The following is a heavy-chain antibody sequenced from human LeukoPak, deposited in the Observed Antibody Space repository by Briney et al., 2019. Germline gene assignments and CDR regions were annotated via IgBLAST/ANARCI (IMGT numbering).Heavy chain of an antibody. D-gene: IGHD2-2*01. CDR2: IIPIFGTA. J-gene: IGHJ2*01. Sequence: ASVKVSCKASGGTFSSYAISWVRQAPGQGLEWMGGIIPIFGTANYAQKFQGRVTITADEPTSTAYMELSSLRSEDTAVYYCARVNVVVPAAMRGWYFDLWGRGTLVTVSS. CDR1: GGTFSSYA. CDR3: ARVNVVVPAAMRGWYFDL. V-gene: IGHV1-69*13.